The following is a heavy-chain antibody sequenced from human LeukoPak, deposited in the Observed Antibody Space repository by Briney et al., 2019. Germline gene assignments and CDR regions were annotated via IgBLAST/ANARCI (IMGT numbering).Heavy chain of an antibody. CDR3: AREGYRSGWAYFDN. V-gene: IGHV3-48*03. CDR1: GFTFSNYD. D-gene: IGHD6-19*01. Sequence: GGSLRLSCAASGFTFSNYDMNWVRQAPGKGLEWVSFVSRSGSAIYYADSVKGRFTISRNNAKNSLYLQMNSLRADDTAVYYCAREGYRSGWAYFDNWGQGTLVTVSS. J-gene: IGHJ4*02. CDR2: VSRSGSAI.